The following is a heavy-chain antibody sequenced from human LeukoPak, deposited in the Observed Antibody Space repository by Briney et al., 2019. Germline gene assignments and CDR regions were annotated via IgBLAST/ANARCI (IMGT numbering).Heavy chain of an antibody. J-gene: IGHJ4*02. D-gene: IGHD3-16*02. CDR1: GGSFSGYF. CDR3: ARSRGDYVWGSYRVHYFDY. Sequence: SETLSLTCTVYGGSFSGYFWSWIRQPPGKGLEWIGEVNDSGTTNYNPSLKSRVTISGDTSKNQFSLRLISVTAADTAAYYCARSRGDYVWGSYRVHYFDYWGQGTLVTVSS. V-gene: IGHV4-34*01. CDR2: VNDSGTT.